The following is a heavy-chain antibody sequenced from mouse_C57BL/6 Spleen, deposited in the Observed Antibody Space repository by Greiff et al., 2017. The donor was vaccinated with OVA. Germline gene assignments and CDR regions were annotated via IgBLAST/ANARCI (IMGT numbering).Heavy chain of an antibody. V-gene: IGHV1-55*01. D-gene: IGHD4-1*01. CDR1: GYTFTSYW. Sequence: QVQLQQPGAELVQPGASVKMSCKASGYTFTSYWITWVKQRPGQGLEWIGDLYPGSGSTNCNEKFKSKATLTVDTSSSTAYMQLSSLTSEDSAVYYCAREGLSNWVDYWGQGTTLTVSS. CDR2: LYPGSGST. J-gene: IGHJ2*01. CDR3: AREGLSNWVDY.